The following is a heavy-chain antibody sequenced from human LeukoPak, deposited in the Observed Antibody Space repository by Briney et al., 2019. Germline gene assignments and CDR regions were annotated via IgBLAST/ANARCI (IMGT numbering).Heavy chain of an antibody. V-gene: IGHV3-48*01. CDR3: VREGAVAGTRVYYFDY. CDR1: GFTFSIYS. D-gene: IGHD6-19*01. Sequence: GGSLRLSCGASGFTFSIYSMNWVRQAPGKGLEWVSYIGSSGDTMYYADSVKGRFTISRDNAKNSLYLQMNSLRAEDTAVYYCVREGAVAGTRVYYFDYWGQGTLVTVSS. J-gene: IGHJ4*02. CDR2: IGSSGDTM.